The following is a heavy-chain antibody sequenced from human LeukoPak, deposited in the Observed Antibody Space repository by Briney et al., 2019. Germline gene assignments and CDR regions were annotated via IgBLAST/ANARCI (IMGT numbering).Heavy chain of an antibody. D-gene: IGHD3-10*01. J-gene: IGHJ5*02. CDR2: IYYSGST. CDR1: GGSISSYY. Sequence: PSETLSLTCTVSGGSISSYYWSWIRQPPGKGLEWIGYIYYSGSTNYNPSLKSRVTISVDTSKNQFSLKLSSVTAADTAVYYCARTLGEGTATWFDPWGQGTLVTVSP. CDR3: ARTLGEGTATWFDP. V-gene: IGHV4-59*01.